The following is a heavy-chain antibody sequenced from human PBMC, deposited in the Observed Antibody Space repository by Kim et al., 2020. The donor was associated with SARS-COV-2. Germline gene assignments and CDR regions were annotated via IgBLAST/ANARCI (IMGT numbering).Heavy chain of an antibody. CDR1: GFTFSSYA. CDR2: ISGSGGST. D-gene: IGHD6-13*01. J-gene: IGHJ4*02. Sequence: GGSLRLSCAASGFTFSSYAMSWVRQAPGKGLEWVSAISGSGGSTYYADSVKGRFTISRDNSKNTLYLQMNSLRAEDTAVYYCAKENRGYSSSWYSWESVMKWNYYFDYWGQGTLVTVSS. V-gene: IGHV3-23*01. CDR3: AKENRGYSSSWYSWESVMKWNYYFDY.